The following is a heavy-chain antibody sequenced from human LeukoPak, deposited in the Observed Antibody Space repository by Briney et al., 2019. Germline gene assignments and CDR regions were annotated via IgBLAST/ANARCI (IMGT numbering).Heavy chain of an antibody. D-gene: IGHD6-13*01. CDR2: IYYSGST. CDR1: GGSIISSSYY. Sequence: SETLSLTCTVSGGSIISSSYYWGWIRQPPGKGLEWIGSIYYSGSTNYNPSLKSRVTISVDTSKNQFSLKLSSVTAADTAVYYCARAGQQLRWFDPWGQGTLVTVSS. CDR3: ARAGQQLRWFDP. J-gene: IGHJ5*02. V-gene: IGHV4-39*07.